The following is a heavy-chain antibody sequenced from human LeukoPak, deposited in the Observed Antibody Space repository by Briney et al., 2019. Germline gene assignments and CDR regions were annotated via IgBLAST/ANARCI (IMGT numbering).Heavy chain of an antibody. Sequence: GASVKVSCKASGGTFSSYAISWVRQAPGQGLEWMGGIIPIFGTANYAQKFQGRVTITTDESTRTAYMELSSLRSEDTAMYYCARAPPGTLRYYFDYWGQGTLVTVSS. CDR3: ARAPPGTLRYYFDY. CDR2: IIPIFGTA. V-gene: IGHV1-69*05. CDR1: GGTFSSYA. J-gene: IGHJ4*02. D-gene: IGHD1-1*01.